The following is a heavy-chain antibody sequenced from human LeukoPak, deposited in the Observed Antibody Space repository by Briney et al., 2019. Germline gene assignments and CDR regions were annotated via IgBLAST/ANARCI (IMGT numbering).Heavy chain of an antibody. CDR3: ARDGEILRFLEWFFDY. V-gene: IGHV1-2*02. Sequence: ASVKVSCKASGYTFTGYYMHWVRQAPGQGLEWMGWINPNSGGTNYAQKFQGRVTMTTDTSTSTAYMELRSLRSDDTAVYYCARDGEILRFLEWFFDYWGQGTPVTVSS. CDR1: GYTFTGYY. D-gene: IGHD3-3*01. J-gene: IGHJ4*02. CDR2: INPNSGGT.